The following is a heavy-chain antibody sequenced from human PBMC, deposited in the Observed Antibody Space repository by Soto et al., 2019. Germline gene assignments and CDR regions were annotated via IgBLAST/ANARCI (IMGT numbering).Heavy chain of an antibody. CDR1: GFTVSSSH. Sequence: EVRLVESGGGLVQPGGSLRLSCAASGFTVSSSHMSWVRQAPGKGLEWVSDIYKGGSTYYADSVKGRFTVSRDTSKNTVNLEMNSLRAEDTAVYYCSTDRDYGGFDYWGQGTLLTVSS. D-gene: IGHD4-17*01. CDR2: IYKGGST. V-gene: IGHV3-66*01. CDR3: STDRDYGGFDY. J-gene: IGHJ4*02.